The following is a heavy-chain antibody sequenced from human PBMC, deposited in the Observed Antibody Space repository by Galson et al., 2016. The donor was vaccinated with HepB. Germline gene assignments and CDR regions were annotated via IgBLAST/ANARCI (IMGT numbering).Heavy chain of an antibody. J-gene: IGHJ4*02. CDR3: ARAYGGNLMFEF. V-gene: IGHV3-48*04. CDR2: ISSTSSTI. D-gene: IGHD4-23*01. Sequence: SLRLSCAASGFIFGSHSMNWVRQSPGKGLEWLSYISSTSSTIYYADSVRGRFTVSRDNAKASLFLQMSSRTAEDTGIYYCARAYGGNLMFEFWGQGALVTVSS. CDR1: GFIFGSHS.